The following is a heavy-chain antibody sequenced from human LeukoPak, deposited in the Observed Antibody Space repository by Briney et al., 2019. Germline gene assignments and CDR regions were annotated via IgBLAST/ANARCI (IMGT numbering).Heavy chain of an antibody. D-gene: IGHD1-26*01. CDR1: GYTFTSYG. CDR2: ISAYNGNT. Sequence: VKVSCKASGYTFTSYGISWVRQAPGQGLEWMGWISAYNGNTNYAQKLQGRVTMITDTSTSTAYMELRSLRSDDTAVYYCARGAQWELRGGRAFDIWGQGTMVTVSS. J-gene: IGHJ3*02. V-gene: IGHV1-18*01. CDR3: ARGAQWELRGGRAFDI.